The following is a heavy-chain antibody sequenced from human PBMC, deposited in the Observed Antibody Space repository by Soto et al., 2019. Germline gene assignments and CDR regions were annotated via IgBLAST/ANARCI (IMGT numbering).Heavy chain of an antibody. CDR3: ATEPKKIDSSDGYGTDV. CDR2: IYYSGST. V-gene: IGHV4-39*02. D-gene: IGHD3-22*01. Sequence: SETLSLTCTVSGGSISSSSYYWGWIRQPPWRGLEWIGSIYYSGSTYYNPSLKSRVTISVDTSKNQFSLKLSSVTAADTAVYYCATEPKKIDSSDGYGTDVWGQGTTVTVS. J-gene: IGHJ6*02. CDR1: GGSISSSSYY.